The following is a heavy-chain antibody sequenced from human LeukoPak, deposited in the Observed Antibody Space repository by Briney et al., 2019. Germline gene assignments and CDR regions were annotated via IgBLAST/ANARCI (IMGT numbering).Heavy chain of an antibody. CDR2: IDDSGSP. V-gene: IGHV4-39*01. CDR1: GGSISNNNYY. CDR3: ATWRTAKTGFDY. J-gene: IGHJ4*02. D-gene: IGHD1-1*01. Sequence: SETLSLTCTASGGSISNNNYYWACMRQPPGRGLVCIGSIDDSGSPYYYPSGKSRITISVHTNKYQLSLRLSSGDAPDEDEYYYATWRTAKTGFDYRGEGALVTVSS.